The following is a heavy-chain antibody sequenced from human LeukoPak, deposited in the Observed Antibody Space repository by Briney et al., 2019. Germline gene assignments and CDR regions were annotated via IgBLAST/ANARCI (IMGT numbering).Heavy chain of an antibody. CDR2: ISACNGNT. V-gene: IGHV1-18*04. CDR1: GYTFTNYG. Sequence: ASVKVSCKASGYTFTNYGITWVRQAPGQGLEWMGWISACNGNTNYAQKFQGRVTMTTDTYTITVYMELRSLRSDDTAIYYGARTDYDILTGARMDVWGKGTTVTVSS. CDR3: ARTDYDILTGARMDV. J-gene: IGHJ6*04. D-gene: IGHD3-9*01.